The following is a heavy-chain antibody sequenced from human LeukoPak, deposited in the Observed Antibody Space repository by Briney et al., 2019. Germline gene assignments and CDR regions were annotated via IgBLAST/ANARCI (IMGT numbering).Heavy chain of an antibody. V-gene: IGHV3-13*04. CDR2: IGPAGDT. CDR3: ARDRADGDLDY. D-gene: IGHD4/OR15-4a*01. J-gene: IGHJ4*02. Sequence: PGGSLRLSCAASGFTFSSFDMHWVRQATGKGLEWVSAIGPAGDTYYPGSVKGRFTISRENAKNSLYLQMNSLRAGDTAVYYCARDRADGDLDYWGQGILVTVSS. CDR1: GFTFSSFD.